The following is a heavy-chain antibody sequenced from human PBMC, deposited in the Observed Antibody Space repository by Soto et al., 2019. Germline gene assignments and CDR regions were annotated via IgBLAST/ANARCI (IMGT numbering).Heavy chain of an antibody. CDR1: GFIFSTYW. CDR2: IKTDGTYA. J-gene: IGHJ4*02. D-gene: IGHD3-22*01. V-gene: IGHV3-74*01. Sequence: EVPLVESGGDLVQPGGSLRLSCAASGFIFSTYWMHWVRQAPGKGLLWVSRIKTDGTYATYADSVKGRFTISRDNAKNTLYLQMNSLRVEDAAVYYCAAGGSGYYANWGQGTLVTVSS. CDR3: AAGGSGYYAN.